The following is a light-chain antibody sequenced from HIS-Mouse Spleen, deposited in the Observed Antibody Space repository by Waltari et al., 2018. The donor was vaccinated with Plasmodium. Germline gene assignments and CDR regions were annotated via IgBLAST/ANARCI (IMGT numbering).Light chain of an antibody. J-gene: IGLJ2*01. V-gene: IGLV6-57*02. CDR3: QSYDSSNHVV. CDR1: SGSIASNY. Sequence: NFMLTQPHSVSESPGKTVTISCTGRSGSIASNYVPWYQQHPGSAPTTVIYEDNQRPSGVPARFSGSSDSSSNSASLTISGLKTEDEADYYCQSYDSSNHVVFGGGTKLTVL. CDR2: EDN.